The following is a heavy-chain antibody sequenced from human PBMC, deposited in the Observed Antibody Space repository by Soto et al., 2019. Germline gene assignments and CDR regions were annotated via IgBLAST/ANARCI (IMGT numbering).Heavy chain of an antibody. CDR1: GYTFTSYG. D-gene: IGHD1-7*01. Sequence: AAGKVSCKSSGYTFTSYGISWVRQAPGQGLEWMGWISAYNGNTNYAQKLQGRVTMTTDTSTSTAYMELRSLRSDDTAVYYCARDLGLEIPYYYGMDWWGQGSTETVSS. CDR2: ISAYNGNT. V-gene: IGHV1-18*04. J-gene: IGHJ6*02. CDR3: ARDLGLEIPYYYGMDW.